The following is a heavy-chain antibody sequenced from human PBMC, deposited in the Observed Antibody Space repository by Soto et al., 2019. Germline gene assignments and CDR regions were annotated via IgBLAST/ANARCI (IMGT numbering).Heavy chain of an antibody. V-gene: IGHV3-23*01. CDR2: ISGSGDRT. Sequence: EVQLLESGGGLVQPGGSLRLSCAPSGLTISNYPMSWVRQAPGKGLDWVSGISGSGDRTYYADSAKGRFTISKDTSRNSLSLQLDSLGVEDTAVYFCVKDDGGYPSTAPHWGQGTLVTVSS. D-gene: IGHD3-22*01. CDR1: GLTISNYP. CDR3: VKDDGGYPSTAPH. J-gene: IGHJ4*02.